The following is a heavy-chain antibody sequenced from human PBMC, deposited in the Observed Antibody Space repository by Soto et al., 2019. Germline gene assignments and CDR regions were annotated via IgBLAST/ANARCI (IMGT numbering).Heavy chain of an antibody. CDR2: INTNSDNT. V-gene: IGHV1-2*02. CDR3: ARDGGATTGYYYGMDV. D-gene: IGHD1-26*01. J-gene: IGHJ6*02. CDR1: GYDFSSYA. Sequence: GASVQVSCKASGYDFSSYAMHWVRQAPGQGLEWMGWINTNSDNTDYSQKFQGRVTMTRDTSISTAYMELSRLRSDDTAVYYCARDGGATTGYYYGMDVWGQGTTVTVS.